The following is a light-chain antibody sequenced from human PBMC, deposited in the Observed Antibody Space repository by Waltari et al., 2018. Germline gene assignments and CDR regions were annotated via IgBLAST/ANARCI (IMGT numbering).Light chain of an antibody. Sequence: QSVMTQPPSASGTPGQRVTISCSGSNSNIGNNHVYWYQQLPGAAPKLLIYRNKQRPSGVPDRFSVSKSGTSASLASSGLRSEDEGDYYCGGWDDSLNGWVFGGGTKLTVL. J-gene: IGLJ3*02. CDR1: NSNIGNNH. V-gene: IGLV1-47*01. CDR3: GGWDDSLNGWV. CDR2: RNK.